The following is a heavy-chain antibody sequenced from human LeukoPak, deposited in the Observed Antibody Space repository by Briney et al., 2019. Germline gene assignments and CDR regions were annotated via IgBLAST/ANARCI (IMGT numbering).Heavy chain of an antibody. D-gene: IGHD1-20*01. CDR1: GDSIIYYY. CDR3: ARGTNSSDENWFDP. CDR2: IYYSGST. V-gene: IGHV4-59*01. J-gene: IGHJ5*02. Sequence: PSETLSLTCTVSGDSIIYYYWSWIRQPPGKGLEWIGYIYYSGSTKYNPSLKSRVTISVDTSKNQFSLKLTSVTAADTAVYYCARGTNSSDENWFDPWGRGTLVTVSS.